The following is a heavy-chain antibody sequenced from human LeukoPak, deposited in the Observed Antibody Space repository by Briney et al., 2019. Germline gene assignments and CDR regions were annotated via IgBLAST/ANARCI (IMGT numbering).Heavy chain of an antibody. CDR2: IYYSGST. V-gene: IGHV4-34*01. Sequence: TSETLSLTCAVYGGSFSGYYWSWIRQPPGKGLEWIGSIYYSGSTYYNPSLKSRVTISVDTSKNQFSLKLSSVTAADTAVYYCARDLLGSYSVYYYYYGMDVWGQGTTVTVSS. D-gene: IGHD1-26*01. J-gene: IGHJ6*02. CDR1: GGSFSGYY. CDR3: ARDLLGSYSVYYYYYGMDV.